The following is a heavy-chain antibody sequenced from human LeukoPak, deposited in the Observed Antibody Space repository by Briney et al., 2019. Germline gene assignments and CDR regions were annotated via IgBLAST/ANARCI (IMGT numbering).Heavy chain of an antibody. CDR3: TTPQLWLRGALGY. CDR1: GFIFSNAW. V-gene: IGHV3-15*01. CDR2: IKTETDGGTT. J-gene: IGHJ4*02. D-gene: IGHD5-18*01. Sequence: GGSLRLSCVGSGFIFSNAWMSWVRQAPGKGLEWVGRIKTETDGGTTDYAAPVKGRFTISRDDSKNTLYLHMNSLKTEDTAVYYCTTPQLWLRGALGYWGQGTLVTVTS.